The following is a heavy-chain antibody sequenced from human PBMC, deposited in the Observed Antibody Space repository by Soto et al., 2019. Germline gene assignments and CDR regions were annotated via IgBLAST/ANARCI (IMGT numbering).Heavy chain of an antibody. Sequence: PGGSLRLSCAASGFTFSNYAVTWVRQAPGKGLEWVSYISSSSSTIYYADSVKGRFTISRDNAKNSLYLQMNSLRAEDTAVYYCARIGRLRWGDYWGQGTLVTVSS. CDR1: GFTFSNYA. V-gene: IGHV3-48*01. D-gene: IGHD4-17*01. J-gene: IGHJ4*02. CDR3: ARIGRLRWGDY. CDR2: ISSSSSTI.